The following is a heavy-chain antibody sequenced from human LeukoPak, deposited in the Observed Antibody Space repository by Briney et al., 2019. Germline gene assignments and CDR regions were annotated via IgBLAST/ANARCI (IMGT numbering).Heavy chain of an antibody. V-gene: IGHV3-48*04. CDR2: ISSGSSTK. J-gene: IGHJ4*02. CDR3: ARTWNSGGWYVTFDY. D-gene: IGHD6-19*01. CDR1: GFTFSSYS. Sequence: PGGSLRLSCAASGFTFSSYSMNWVRQAPGKGLEWVSYISSGSSTKCYADSVKGRFTVSRDNAENSLYLQLNSLGAEDTAMYYCARTWNSGGWYVTFDYWGQGTLVTVSS.